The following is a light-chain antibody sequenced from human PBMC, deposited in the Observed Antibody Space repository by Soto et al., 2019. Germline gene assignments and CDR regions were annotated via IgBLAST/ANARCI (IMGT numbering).Light chain of an antibody. CDR1: SLDVVGHSF. Sequence: QSALSQPPSASGSPGQSVTISCTGTSLDVVGHSFVSWYQQRPGKAPKLIIYEVIKRPSGVPDRFSGSNSANTASLTVSGLQSEDEAVYYCTLYTDSNIVIFGGGTQLTVL. CDR3: TLYTDSNIVI. V-gene: IGLV2-8*01. J-gene: IGLJ7*01. CDR2: EVI.